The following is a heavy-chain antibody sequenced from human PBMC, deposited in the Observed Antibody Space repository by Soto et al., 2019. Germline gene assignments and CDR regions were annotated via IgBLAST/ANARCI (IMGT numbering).Heavy chain of an antibody. Sequence: QVQLQESGPGLVRPSQILSLTCTVSGGSISSDHYHWTWIRQPPGKGLEWIGYIHYSGSIYYNPSLQSRVTMSVDTSKNLFSLKLSSVTAADTAVYFCAREDDGGDRDYYGLDVWGQGTTVTVSS. CDR3: AREDDGGDRDYYGLDV. CDR1: GGSISSDHYH. CDR2: IHYSGSI. D-gene: IGHD2-21*02. V-gene: IGHV4-30-4*01. J-gene: IGHJ6*02.